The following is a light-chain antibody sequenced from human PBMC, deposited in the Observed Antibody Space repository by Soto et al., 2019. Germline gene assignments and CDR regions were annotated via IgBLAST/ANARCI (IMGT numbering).Light chain of an antibody. V-gene: IGKV4-1*01. CDR3: QQYYSTPQT. J-gene: IGKJ2*01. Sequence: EIVMTQSPDSLAVSLGERATINCKSSQSVLYNSNDKNYLAWYQQKPGQPPKLLIYWASTRESGVPDRFSGSGSGTDFTLTISSLQAEDVAVYYCQQYYSTPQTFGQGTKLEIK. CDR2: WAS. CDR1: QSVLYNSNDKNY.